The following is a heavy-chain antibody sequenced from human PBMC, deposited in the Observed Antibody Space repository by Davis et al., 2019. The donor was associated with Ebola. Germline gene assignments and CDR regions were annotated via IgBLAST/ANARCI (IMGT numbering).Heavy chain of an antibody. D-gene: IGHD3-10*01. CDR3: ASGVTMVRGVIWFDP. CDR2: IYYSGST. J-gene: IGHJ5*02. CDR1: GGSISSGGYY. V-gene: IGHV4-31*03. Sequence: PSETLSLTCTVSGGSISSGGYYWSWIRQHPGKGLEWIGYIYYSGSTYYDPSLKSRVTISVDTSKNQFSLKLSSVTAADTAVYYCASGVTMVRGVIWFDPWGQGTLVTVSS.